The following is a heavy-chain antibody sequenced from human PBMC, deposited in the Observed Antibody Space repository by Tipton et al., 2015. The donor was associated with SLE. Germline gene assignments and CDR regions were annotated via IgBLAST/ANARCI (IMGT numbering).Heavy chain of an antibody. CDR3: ARDPDLDLCSGTTCPDTCEK. Sequence: TLSLTCTVSGGSISSHYWSWIRQFPGKGLEWIGYFYYSGSTKYNPSLKSRVTISGDTSKNQFSLTLSSVTAADTAVYYCARDPDLDLCSGTTCPDTCEKWGEGSVVTVSS. CDR2: FYYSGST. V-gene: IGHV4-59*11. J-gene: IGHJ3*02. CDR1: GGSISSHY. D-gene: IGHD2-2*01.